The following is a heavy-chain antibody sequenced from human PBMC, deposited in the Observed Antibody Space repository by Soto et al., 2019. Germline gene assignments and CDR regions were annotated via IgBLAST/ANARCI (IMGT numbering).Heavy chain of an antibody. CDR1: GFSISTYG. J-gene: IGHJ6*02. D-gene: IGHD3-10*01. CDR3: AKRDGDTGSFDYYYGMDV. CDR2: FSGSSGNT. Sequence: GGSLRLSCAASGFSISTYGVTWVRQAPGKGLEWVSGFSGSSGNTYYADSVKGRFTISRDNSKNTVYLQMNSLRAEDTAVYYCAKRDGDTGSFDYYYGMDVWGQGTTVTVSS. V-gene: IGHV3-23*01.